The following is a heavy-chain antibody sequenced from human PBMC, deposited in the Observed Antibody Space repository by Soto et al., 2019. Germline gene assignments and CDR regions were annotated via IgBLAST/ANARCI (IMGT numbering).Heavy chain of an antibody. Sequence: ASVKVSCKASGYTFTSYDINWVRQATGQGLEWMGWMNPNSGNTGYAQKFQGRVTMTRNTSISTAYMELSSLRSEDTAMYYCARSQGWFGEFLDPYYYYGMDVWGQGTTVTVSS. D-gene: IGHD3-10*01. CDR1: GYTFTSYD. V-gene: IGHV1-8*01. CDR2: MNPNSGNT. CDR3: ARSQGWFGEFLDPYYYYGMDV. J-gene: IGHJ6*02.